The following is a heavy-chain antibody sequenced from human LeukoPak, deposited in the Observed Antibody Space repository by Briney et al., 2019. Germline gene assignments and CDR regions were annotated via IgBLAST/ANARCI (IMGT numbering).Heavy chain of an antibody. CDR2: IYWDDDK. Sequence: SGPTLVKPTQTLTLTCTFSGFSLSTSGVGVGWIRQPPGKALEWLALIYWDDDKRYSPSLKSRLTITKDTSKNQVVLTMTNMDPVDTATYYCALLYYYDSSGYRDWFDPWGQGTLVTVSS. CDR3: ALLYYYDSSGYRDWFDP. V-gene: IGHV2-5*02. CDR1: GFSLSTSGVG. J-gene: IGHJ5*02. D-gene: IGHD3-22*01.